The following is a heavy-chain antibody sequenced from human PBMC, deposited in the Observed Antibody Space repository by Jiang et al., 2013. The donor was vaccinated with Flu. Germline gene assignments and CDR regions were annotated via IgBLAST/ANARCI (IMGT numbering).Heavy chain of an antibody. CDR2: IIPIFGTA. CDR3: AQTKRSSTSPYFDY. CDR1: GGTFSSYA. D-gene: IGHD2-2*01. J-gene: IGHJ4*02. V-gene: IGHV1-69*01. Sequence: SSVKVSCKASGGTFSSYAISWVRQAPGQGLEWMGGIIPIFGTANYAQKFQGRVTITADESTSTAYMELSSLRSEDTAVYYCAQTKRSSTSPYFDYWGQGTLVTVSS.